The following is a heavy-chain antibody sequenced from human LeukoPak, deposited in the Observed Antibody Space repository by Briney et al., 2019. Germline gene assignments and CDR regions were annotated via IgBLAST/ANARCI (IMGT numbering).Heavy chain of an antibody. CDR1: GGSISSYY. CDR3: ARGSSMVRGVSYYYYYYGMDV. CDR2: INHSGST. Sequence: SETLSLTCTVSGGSISSYYWSWIRQPPGKGLEWIGEINHSGSTNYNPSLKSRVTISVDTSKNQFSLKLSSVTAADTAVYYCARGSSMVRGVSYYYYYYGMDVWGQGTTVTVSS. V-gene: IGHV4-34*01. D-gene: IGHD3-10*01. J-gene: IGHJ6*02.